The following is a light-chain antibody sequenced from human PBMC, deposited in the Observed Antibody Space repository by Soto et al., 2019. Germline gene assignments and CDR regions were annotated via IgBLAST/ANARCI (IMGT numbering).Light chain of an antibody. Sequence: EIVMTQSPATLSVSPGERATLSCRASQSVSSNLAWYQQKPGQAPRLLIYGASTRATGIPARFSGSGSGTEFTLIFSSLQSEDFAFYYCQQYNNWPVTFGGGTKVEIK. CDR2: GAS. V-gene: IGKV3-15*01. J-gene: IGKJ4*01. CDR3: QQYNNWPVT. CDR1: QSVSSN.